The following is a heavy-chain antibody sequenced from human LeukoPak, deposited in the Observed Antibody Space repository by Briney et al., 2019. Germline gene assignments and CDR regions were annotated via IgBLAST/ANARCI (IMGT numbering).Heavy chain of an antibody. D-gene: IGHD7-27*01. CDR1: GGSVSDYY. CDR2: IYHTGST. V-gene: IGHV4-59*02. Sequence: SETLSLTCTLSGGSVSDYYWSWIRQSPGKGLEWIGYIYHTGSTSYSPSLKSRVTISADTSQNQFSLKLSSVTAADTAVYYCASRKLGIDYWGQGTLVTVSS. J-gene: IGHJ4*02. CDR3: ASRKLGIDY.